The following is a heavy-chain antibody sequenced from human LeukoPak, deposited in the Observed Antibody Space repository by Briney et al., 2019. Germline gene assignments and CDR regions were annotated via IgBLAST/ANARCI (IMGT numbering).Heavy chain of an antibody. J-gene: IGHJ6*03. CDR3: ARVKDGYNSYYYYYMDV. V-gene: IGHV4-59*01. CDR1: GGSFSGYY. CDR2: IYYSGST. Sequence: SETLSLTCAVYGGSFSGYYWSWIRQPPGKGLEWIGYIYYSGSTNYNPSLKSRVTISVDTSKNQFSLKLSSVTAADTAVYYCARVKDGYNSYYYYYMDVWGKGTTVTVSS. D-gene: IGHD5-24*01.